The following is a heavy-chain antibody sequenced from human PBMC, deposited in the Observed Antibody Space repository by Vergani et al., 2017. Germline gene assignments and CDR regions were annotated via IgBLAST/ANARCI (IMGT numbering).Heavy chain of an antibody. D-gene: IGHD2-2*01. Sequence: QVQLQESGPGLVKPSETLSLTCTVSGGSISSYYWSWIRQPAGKGLEWIGRIYTSGSTNYNPSLKSRVTMSVDTSKNQFSLKLSSVTAADTAVYYCARDSPIVVVPAAMGRGWFDPWGQGTLVTVSS. CDR3: ARDSPIVVVPAAMGRGWFDP. J-gene: IGHJ5*02. CDR1: GGSISSYY. CDR2: IYTSGST. V-gene: IGHV4-4*07.